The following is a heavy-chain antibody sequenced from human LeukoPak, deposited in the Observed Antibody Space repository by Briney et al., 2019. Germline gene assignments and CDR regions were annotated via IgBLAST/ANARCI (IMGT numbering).Heavy chain of an antibody. Sequence: PGGSLRLSCAASGYTFSRYAMSWVRQAPGKGLEWVSGIGGSGGSTYYADSVKGRFTISRDNSKNTLYLQMNSLRAEDTAVYYCAKTRAYYYDSSGYPDYWGQGTQVTVSS. D-gene: IGHD3-22*01. J-gene: IGHJ4*02. CDR2: IGGSGGST. CDR3: AKTRAYYYDSSGYPDY. CDR1: GYTFSRYA. V-gene: IGHV3-23*01.